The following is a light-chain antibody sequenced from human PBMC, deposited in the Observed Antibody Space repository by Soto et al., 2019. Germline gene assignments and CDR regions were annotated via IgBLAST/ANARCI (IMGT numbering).Light chain of an antibody. V-gene: IGKV3-11*01. CDR1: QSVRSH. J-gene: IGKJ4*01. Sequence: EIVLTQSPATLSLSPGERATLSCRTSQSVRSHLVWYQQKPGQAPRLLIYDASNRATGIPARFSGSGSGTDFTLTISSLEPEDFAVYYCQHRAAWPITFGGGTKVEIK. CDR2: DAS. CDR3: QHRAAWPIT.